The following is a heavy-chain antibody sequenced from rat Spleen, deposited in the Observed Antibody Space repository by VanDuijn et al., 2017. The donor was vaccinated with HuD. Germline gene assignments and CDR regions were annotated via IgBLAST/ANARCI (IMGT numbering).Heavy chain of an antibody. Sequence: EVQLVESGGGLVQPGRSLKLSCTASGLSFSNYDMAWVRQAPTKGLEWVASISPTGGRTHFRDSVKGRFTISRDNAKNTLYLQMDSLRSEDTATYHCASHRHYSVYVMDAWGRGASVTVSS. J-gene: IGHJ4*01. CDR3: ASHRHYSVYVMDA. V-gene: IGHV5-25*01. D-gene: IGHD1-1*01. CDR1: GLSFSNYD. CDR2: ISPTGGRT.